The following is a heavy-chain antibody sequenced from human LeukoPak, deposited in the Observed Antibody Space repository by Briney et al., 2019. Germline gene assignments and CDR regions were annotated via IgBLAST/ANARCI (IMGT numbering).Heavy chain of an antibody. J-gene: IGHJ3*02. D-gene: IGHD3-9*01. Sequence: GGSLRLSCAASGFTFSNAWMSWVRQAPGKGLEWVGRIKSKTDGGTTDYAAPVKGRFTISRDDSKNTLYLQMNSLRTEDTAVYYCTTLRLERYFDWDDAFDIWGQGTMVTVSS. CDR3: TTLRLERYFDWDDAFDI. V-gene: IGHV3-15*01. CDR1: GFTFSNAW. CDR2: IKSKTDGGTT.